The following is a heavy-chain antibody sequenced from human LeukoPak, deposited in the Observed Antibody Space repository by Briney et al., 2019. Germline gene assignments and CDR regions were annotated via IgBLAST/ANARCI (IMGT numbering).Heavy chain of an antibody. Sequence: SQTLSLTCTVSGGSISSGGYYWSWIRQHPGKGLEWIGYIYYSGSTYYNPSLKSRVTISVDTSKNQFSLKLSSVTAADTAVYYCARDGPRYSSSWYLYVPGLDYWGQGTLVTVSS. CDR2: IYYSGST. V-gene: IGHV4-31*03. D-gene: IGHD6-13*01. J-gene: IGHJ4*02. CDR3: ARDGPRYSSSWYLYVPGLDY. CDR1: GGSISSGGYY.